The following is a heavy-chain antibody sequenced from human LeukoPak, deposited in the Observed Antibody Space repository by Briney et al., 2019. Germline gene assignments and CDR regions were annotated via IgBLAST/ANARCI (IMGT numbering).Heavy chain of an antibody. CDR2: ISGSGDNT. D-gene: IGHD3-16*02. CDR1: GFTFSSHG. CDR3: AKEGGYGELSSYFDY. Sequence: PGGTLRLSCAASGFTFSSHGMSWVRQAPGKGLEWVSTISGSGDNTYYADSVKGRFTISRDNSKNTLYLQMNSLRAEDTAVYYCAKEGGYGELSSYFDYWGQGTLVTVSS. V-gene: IGHV3-23*01. J-gene: IGHJ4*02.